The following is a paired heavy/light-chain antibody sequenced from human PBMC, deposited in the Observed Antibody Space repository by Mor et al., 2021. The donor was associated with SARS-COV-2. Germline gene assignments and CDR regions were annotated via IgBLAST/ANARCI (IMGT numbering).Heavy chain of an antibody. V-gene: IGHV4-34*01. Sequence: QVQLQQWGAGLLKPSETLSLSCAVYGGSFSGYYWSWIRQPPGKGLEWIGEIHHSGSTNYNPSLKSRVTISVDTSRNQFSLKLTSVTAADTAVYYCATSVAGTSCGGDCDYYYYGMDVWGQGTTVTVSS. J-gene: IGHJ6*02. CDR3: ATSVAGTSCGGDCDYYYYGMDV. CDR2: IHHSGST. CDR1: GGSFSGYY. D-gene: IGHD2-21*02.
Light chain of an antibody. CDR1: QSISSY. V-gene: IGKV1-39*01. CDR3: QQSYITPWT. J-gene: IGKJ1*01. CDR2: AAS. Sequence: DIQMTQSPSSLSASVGDRVTITCRASQSISSYLNWYQQKPGKAPKLLIYAASSLQSGVPSRFSGSGSGTDFTLTISSLQPEDFATFYCQQSYITPWTFGQGTKVEIK.